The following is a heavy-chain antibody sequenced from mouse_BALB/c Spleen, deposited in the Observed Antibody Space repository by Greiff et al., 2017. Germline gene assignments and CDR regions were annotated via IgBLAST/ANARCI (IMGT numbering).Heavy chain of an antibody. J-gene: IGHJ3*01. CDR1: GYSITSDYA. CDR2: ISYSGST. CDR3: ARGDGSSSAWFAY. Sequence: VQLQQSGPGLVKPSQSLSLTCTVTGYSITSDYAWNWIRQFPGNKLEWMGYISYSGSTSYNPSLKSRISITRDTSKNQFFLQLNSVTTEDTATYYCARGDGSSSAWFAYWGQGTLVTVSA. V-gene: IGHV3-2*02. D-gene: IGHD1-1*01.